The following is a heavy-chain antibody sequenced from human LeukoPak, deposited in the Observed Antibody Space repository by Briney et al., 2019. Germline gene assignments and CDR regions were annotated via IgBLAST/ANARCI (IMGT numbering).Heavy chain of an antibody. CDR3: ARDSGSYYVEFDY. D-gene: IGHD1-26*01. CDR1: GFTFSSYG. V-gene: IGHV3-33*01. J-gene: IGHJ4*02. CDR2: IWYDGSNK. Sequence: GRSLRLSCAASGFTFSSYGMHWVRQAPGKGLEWVAAIWYDGSNKYYADSVKGRFIISRDNSKNTLYLQMNSLRAEDTAVYYCARDSGSYYVEFDYWGQGTLVTVSS.